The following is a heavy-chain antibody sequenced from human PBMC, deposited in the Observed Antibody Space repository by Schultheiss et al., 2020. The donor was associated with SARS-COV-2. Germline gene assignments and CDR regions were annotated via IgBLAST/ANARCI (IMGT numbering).Heavy chain of an antibody. CDR3: ARGKAATPLDY. Sequence: ASVKVSCKASGYTFTGYYMHWVRQAPGQGLEWMGWISAYNGNTNYAQKLQGRVTMTTDTSTSTAYMELSRLRSDDTAVYYCARGKAATPLDYWGQGTLVTVSS. CDR1: GYTFTGYY. V-gene: IGHV1-18*04. J-gene: IGHJ4*02. CDR2: ISAYNGNT. D-gene: IGHD2-2*02.